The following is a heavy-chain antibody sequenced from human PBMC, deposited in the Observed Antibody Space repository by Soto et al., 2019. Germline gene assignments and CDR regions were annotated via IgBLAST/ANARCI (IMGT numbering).Heavy chain of an antibody. CDR2: ISAYNGNT. J-gene: IGHJ3*02. V-gene: IGHV1-18*04. D-gene: IGHD6-19*01. CDR3: ARDPYSGGCYSIRVTPVGRDSFDI. Sequence: ASVKVSCKASGYTFTSYGISWVRQAPGQGLEWMGWISAYNGNTNYAQKLQGRVTMTTDTSTSTAYMELRSLRSDDTAVYYCARDPYSGGCYSIRVTPVGRDSFDIWGQGTMVTVSS. CDR1: GYTFTSYG.